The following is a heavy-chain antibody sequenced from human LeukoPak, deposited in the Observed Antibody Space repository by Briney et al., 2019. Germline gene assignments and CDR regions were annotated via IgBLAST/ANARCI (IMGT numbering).Heavy chain of an antibody. V-gene: IGHV3-30-3*01. CDR2: ISSDGSNK. CDR3: ARDPIYDSSGYYFRGWFDP. J-gene: IGHJ5*02. D-gene: IGHD3-22*01. Sequence: GGSLTLSCAASGFTFSSYAMRWVRQAPGKGLEWVAVISSDGSNKYYADSVKGRFTISRDNSKNTLYLQMNSLRAEDTAVYYCARDPIYDSSGYYFRGWFDPWGQGTLVTVSS. CDR1: GFTFSSYA.